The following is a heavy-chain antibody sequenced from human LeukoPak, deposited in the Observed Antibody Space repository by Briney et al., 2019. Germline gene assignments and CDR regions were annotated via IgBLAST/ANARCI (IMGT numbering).Heavy chain of an antibody. Sequence: GASVKVSCKASGYTFTSYAIHWVRQAPGQRLEWMGWINPGNGNTKYSQNFQGRVTITRDTSATTAYMELSSLRSEDTAVYYCARGVEGSSHVDYFDYWGQGTLVTVSS. J-gene: IGHJ4*02. V-gene: IGHV1-3*01. CDR1: GYTFTSYA. D-gene: IGHD1-26*01. CDR2: INPGNGNT. CDR3: ARGVEGSSHVDYFDY.